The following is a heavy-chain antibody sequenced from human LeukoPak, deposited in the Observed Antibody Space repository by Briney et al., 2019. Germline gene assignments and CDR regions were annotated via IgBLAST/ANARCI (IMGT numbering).Heavy chain of an antibody. J-gene: IGHJ5*02. CDR3: ARDRWSTAMVTGWFDP. CDR1: GYTLTELS. D-gene: IGHD5-18*01. CDR2: FDPEDGET. Sequence: EASVTVSFKVSGYTLTELSMHWVRQAPGKGREGMGGFDPEDGETIYAQKFQGRGTMTEDTSTDTAYMELSSLRSEDTAVYYCARDRWSTAMVTGWFDPWGQGTLVTVSS. V-gene: IGHV1-24*01.